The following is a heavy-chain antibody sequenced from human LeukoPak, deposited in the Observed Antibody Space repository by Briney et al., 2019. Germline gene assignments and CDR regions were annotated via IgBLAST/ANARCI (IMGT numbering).Heavy chain of an antibody. Sequence: PGGSLRLSCAASGFTFSSSWMHWVRQAPGKGPVWVSNINEDGSSTNYADSVKGRFTISRDNAKSTLYLQMNSLRAEDTAVYFCVRDAGYGDYRNWFDPWGQGTLVTVSS. CDR3: VRDAGYGDYRNWFDP. J-gene: IGHJ5*02. CDR2: INEDGSST. D-gene: IGHD4-17*01. V-gene: IGHV3-74*01. CDR1: GFTFSSSW.